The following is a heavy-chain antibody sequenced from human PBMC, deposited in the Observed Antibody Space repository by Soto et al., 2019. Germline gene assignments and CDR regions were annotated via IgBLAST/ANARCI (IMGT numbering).Heavy chain of an antibody. CDR1: GGSIVSGDYY. Sequence: SETLSLTCTVSGGSIVSGDYYFICIRQPPGKGLEWIGYIYYSGSTYYNPSLKSRVTISVDTSKNQFSLKLSSVTAADTAVYYCARGSEADGDYGMDVWGQGTTVTVSS. V-gene: IGHV4-30-4*01. CDR2: IYYSGST. D-gene: IGHD4-17*01. J-gene: IGHJ6*02. CDR3: ARGSEADGDYGMDV.